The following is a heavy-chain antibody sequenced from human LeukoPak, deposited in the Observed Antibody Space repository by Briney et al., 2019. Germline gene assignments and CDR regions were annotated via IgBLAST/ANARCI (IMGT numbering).Heavy chain of an antibody. CDR3: ARTTGNDGFDI. Sequence: PSETLSLTCTVSGGSTSSYYWSWIRQPPGKGLEWIGYIYYSGTTNYNPSLKSRVTMSVDTSKNQFSLKLSSVTAADTAVYYCARTTGNDGFDIWGQGTMVSVSS. V-gene: IGHV4-59*08. CDR2: IYYSGTT. J-gene: IGHJ3*02. D-gene: IGHD3-9*01. CDR1: GGSTSSYY.